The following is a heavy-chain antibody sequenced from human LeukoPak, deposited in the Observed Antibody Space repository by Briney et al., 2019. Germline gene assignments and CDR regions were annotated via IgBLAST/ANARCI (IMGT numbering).Heavy chain of an antibody. CDR3: ARDLGWSDKDYYYYYMDV. J-gene: IGHJ6*03. Sequence: ASVKVSCKASGGTFSSYAISWVRQAPGQGLEWMGWISAYNGNTNYAQKLQGRVTMTTDTSTSTAYMELRSLRSDDTAVYYCARDLGWSDKDYYYYYMDVWGKGTTVTVSS. V-gene: IGHV1-18*01. CDR2: ISAYNGNT. CDR1: GGTFSSYA. D-gene: IGHD2-15*01.